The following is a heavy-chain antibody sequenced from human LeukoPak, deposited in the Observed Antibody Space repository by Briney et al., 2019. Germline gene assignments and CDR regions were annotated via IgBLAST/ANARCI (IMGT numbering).Heavy chain of an antibody. D-gene: IGHD3-10*01. Sequence: GGSLRLSCAASGFTFSESDMHWVRQAPGKGLEWISCISTNGYSIYYADSVKGRFTISRDDAKNSLYLQLDSLRVEDTAIYYCAREDVPHYYNSRPVCWFDPWGQGTLVTVSS. CDR2: ISTNGYSI. J-gene: IGHJ5*02. CDR3: AREDVPHYYNSRPVCWFDP. CDR1: GFTFSESD. V-gene: IGHV3-48*03.